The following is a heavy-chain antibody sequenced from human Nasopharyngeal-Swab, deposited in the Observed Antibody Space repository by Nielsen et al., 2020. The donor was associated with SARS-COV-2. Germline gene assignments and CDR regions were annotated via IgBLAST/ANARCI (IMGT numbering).Heavy chain of an antibody. CDR2: IISTSSRT. CDR3: ASDGIRKWNSAYAFDL. CDR1: GFTSGDYY. J-gene: IGHJ3*01. Sequence: GRSLRLSCAASGFTSGDYYMSWIRQAPGKGLEWHSYIISTSSRTIIADSVKGRFSISRDNAQNSLYLQMNSLGAEDTAMYYCASDGIRKWNSAYAFDLWGQGTMVTVSS. V-gene: IGHV3-11*06. D-gene: IGHD1-7*01.